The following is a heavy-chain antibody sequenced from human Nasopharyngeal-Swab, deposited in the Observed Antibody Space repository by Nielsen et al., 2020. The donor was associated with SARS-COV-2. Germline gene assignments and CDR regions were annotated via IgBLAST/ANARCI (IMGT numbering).Heavy chain of an antibody. Sequence: SETLSLTCAVSGGSVSNNDWWTWVRQSPGKGLEWIGEVSHSGSTNYNPSLKSRVTFSMDKSRRQFSLRLASVSAADTAVYFCARGHLVVVPSPILGLGPFFYSFHLDVWGKGTTVIVSS. CDR1: GGSVSNNDW. D-gene: IGHD2-2*02. CDR3: ARGHLVVVPSPILGLGPFFYSFHLDV. CDR2: VSHSGST. V-gene: IGHV4-4*02. J-gene: IGHJ6*03.